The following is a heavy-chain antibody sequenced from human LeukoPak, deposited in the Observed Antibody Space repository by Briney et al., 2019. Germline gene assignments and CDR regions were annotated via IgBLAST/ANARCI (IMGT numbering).Heavy chain of an antibody. V-gene: IGHV1-58*01. CDR3: AAPFQSDYDFWSGYSH. Sequence: ASVKVSCKASGFTFTSSAVQWVRQARGQRLEWIGWIVVGSGNTNYAQKLQERVTITRDMSTSTAYMELSSLRSEDTAVYYCAAPFQSDYDFWSGYSHWGQGTLVTVSS. CDR1: GFTFTSSA. CDR2: IVVGSGNT. D-gene: IGHD3-3*01. J-gene: IGHJ4*02.